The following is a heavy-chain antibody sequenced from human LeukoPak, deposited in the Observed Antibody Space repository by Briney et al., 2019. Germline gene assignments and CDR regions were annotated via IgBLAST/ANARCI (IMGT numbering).Heavy chain of an antibody. CDR3: ARFLLDAFDI. CDR2: IYYSGST. J-gene: IGHJ3*02. Sequence: SETLSLTCTVSGGSISSYYWSWIRQPPGKGLEWIGYIYYSGSTNYNPSLKSRVTISVDTSKNQFSLKLSSVTAADTAVYYCARFLLDAFDIWGQGTMVTVSP. CDR1: GGSISSYY. V-gene: IGHV4-59*01.